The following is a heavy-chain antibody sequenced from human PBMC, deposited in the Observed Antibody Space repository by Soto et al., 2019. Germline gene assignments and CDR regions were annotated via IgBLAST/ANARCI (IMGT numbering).Heavy chain of an antibody. J-gene: IGHJ6*02. CDR1: GGTFSSYA. D-gene: IGHD3-10*01. CDR3: ARDGAYGWGSHGPYGMDV. V-gene: IGHV1-69*12. CDR2: IIPIFGTA. Sequence: QVQLVQSGAEVKKPGSSVKVSCKASGGTFSSYAISWVRQAPGQGLEWMGGIIPIFGTANYAQKFQGRVRVTADESTSKAYMGRSSLRSEDTAVYYCARDGAYGWGSHGPYGMDVWGQGTTVTVSS.